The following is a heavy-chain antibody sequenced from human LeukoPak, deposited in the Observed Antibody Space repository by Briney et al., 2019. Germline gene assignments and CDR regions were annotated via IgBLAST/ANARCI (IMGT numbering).Heavy chain of an antibody. CDR3: ARGGYSGYDLPLDAFDI. CDR1: GDSVSSNGAA. D-gene: IGHD5-12*01. V-gene: IGHV6-1*01. CDR2: AYYRSKWYN. J-gene: IGHJ3*02. Sequence: SQTLSLTCAISGDSVSSNGAAWNWIRQSPSRGLEWLGRAYYRSKWYNDYAVSVKSRITINPDTSKNQFSLQLNSVTPEDTAVYYCARGGYSGYDLPLDAFDIWGQGTMVTVSS.